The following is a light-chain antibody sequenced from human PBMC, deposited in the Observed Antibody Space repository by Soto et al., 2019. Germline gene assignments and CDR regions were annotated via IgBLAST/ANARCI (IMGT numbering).Light chain of an antibody. CDR1: ESIGNY. J-gene: IGKJ4*01. CDR3: QWRSDWPPRLT. Sequence: EVVLTQSPATLSLSPGERATLSCRASESIGNYLAWYQQKLGQAPKLLIYDASHRAIGIPGRFSGDGSGTDFTLTACSLEPVDFAVYYCQWRSDWPPRLTFGGGTKVEIK. CDR2: DAS. V-gene: IGKV3-11*01.